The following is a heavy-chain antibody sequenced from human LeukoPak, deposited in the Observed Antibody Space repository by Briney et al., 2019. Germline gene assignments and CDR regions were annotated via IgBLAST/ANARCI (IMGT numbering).Heavy chain of an antibody. CDR2: IYHSGTT. V-gene: IGHV4-4*02. CDR3: ARQYCSGGSCQNWFDP. J-gene: IGHJ5*02. Sequence: SETLSLTCAVSGGSISSSNWWSWVRQPPGKGLEWIGEIYHSGTTNYNPSLKSRVTISVDTSKNQFSLKLSSVTAADTAVYYCARQYCSGGSCQNWFDPWGQGTLVTVSS. D-gene: IGHD2-15*01. CDR1: GGSISSSNW.